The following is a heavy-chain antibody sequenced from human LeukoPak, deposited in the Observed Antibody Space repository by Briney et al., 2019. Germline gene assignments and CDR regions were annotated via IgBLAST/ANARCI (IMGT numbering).Heavy chain of an antibody. J-gene: IGHJ6*03. CDR3: ARTLFSGVYYYFYMDV. V-gene: IGHV1-69*05. Sequence: SVKVSCKASGGTFSSYAISWVRQAPGQGLEWMGGIIPIFGTANYAQKFQGRVTITTDESTSTAYMELSSLRSEDTAVYYCARTLFSGVYYYFYMDVWGKGTTVTVSS. CDR1: GGTFSSYA. D-gene: IGHD3-3*01. CDR2: IIPIFGTA.